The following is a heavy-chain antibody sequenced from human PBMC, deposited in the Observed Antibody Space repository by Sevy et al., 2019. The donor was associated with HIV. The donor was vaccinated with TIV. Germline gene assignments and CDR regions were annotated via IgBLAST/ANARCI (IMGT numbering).Heavy chain of an antibody. Sequence: GGSLRLSCAASGFTFSDAWMGWVRQPAGKGLECVGRIKRKSDGGTVEHAAPVKGRFTISRDDSKDTLYLQMNSLKTEDTAVYFCITYPRITTTGTGGFDPWGQGTLVTVSS. CDR3: ITYPRITTTGTGGFDP. V-gene: IGHV3-15*01. CDR1: GFTFSDAW. J-gene: IGHJ5*02. CDR2: IKRKSDGGTV. D-gene: IGHD6-13*01.